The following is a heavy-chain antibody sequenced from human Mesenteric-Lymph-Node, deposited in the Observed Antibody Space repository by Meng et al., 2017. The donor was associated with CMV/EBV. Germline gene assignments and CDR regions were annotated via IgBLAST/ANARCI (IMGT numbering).Heavy chain of an antibody. CDR3: AKLLGSGSYYPYYYYGMDV. Sequence: GGSLRLSCAASGLTFSRYWMHWIRQAPGKGLEWVSGIGISDGSTYYADSVRGRFTISRDDSTNTLFLQMNSLRAEDTAVYFCAKLLGSGSYYPYYYYGMDVWGQGTTVTVSS. CDR2: IGISDGST. CDR1: GLTFSRYW. D-gene: IGHD1-26*01. J-gene: IGHJ6*02. V-gene: IGHV3-23*01.